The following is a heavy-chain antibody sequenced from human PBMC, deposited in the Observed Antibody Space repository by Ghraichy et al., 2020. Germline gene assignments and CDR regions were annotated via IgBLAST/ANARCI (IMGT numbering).Heavy chain of an antibody. CDR2: IYHSGST. D-gene: IGHD1-20*01. Sequence: SQTLSLTCAVSGGSISSGGYSWSWIRQPPGKGLEWIGYIYHSGSTYYNPSLKSRVTISVDRSKNQFSLKLSSVTAADPAVYYCARVLTGYWYFDLWGRGTLVTVSS. J-gene: IGHJ2*01. V-gene: IGHV4-30-2*01. CDR1: GGSISSGGYS. CDR3: ARVLTGYWYFDL.